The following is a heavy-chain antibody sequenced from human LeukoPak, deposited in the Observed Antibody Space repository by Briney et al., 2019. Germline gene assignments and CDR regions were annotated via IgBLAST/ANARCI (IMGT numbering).Heavy chain of an antibody. CDR2: ISSSSSYI. D-gene: IGHD3-10*01. V-gene: IGHV3-21*01. Sequence: GGTLRLSCAASGFTFSSYSMNWVRQAPGKGLEWVSSISSSSSYIYYADSVKGRFTISRDNAKNSLYLQMNSLRAEDTALYYCASVDYYGSGNYYNDVDYWGQGTLVTVSS. CDR3: ASVDYYGSGNYYNDVDY. J-gene: IGHJ4*02. CDR1: GFTFSSYS.